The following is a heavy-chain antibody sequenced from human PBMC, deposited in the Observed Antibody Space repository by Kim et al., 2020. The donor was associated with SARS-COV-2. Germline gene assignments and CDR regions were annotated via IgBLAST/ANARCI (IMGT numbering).Heavy chain of an antibody. J-gene: IGHJ4*02. D-gene: IGHD3-22*01. V-gene: IGHV4-34*01. CDR2: INHSGST. CDR3: ARAQLTITMIVVVITTSSYFDY. Sequence: SETLSLTCAVYGGSFSGYYWSWIRQPPGKGLEWIGEINHSGSTNYNPSLKSRVTISVDTSKNQFSLKLSSVTAADTAVYYFARAQLTITMIVVVITTSSYFDYWGQGTLVTVSS. CDR1: GGSFSGYY.